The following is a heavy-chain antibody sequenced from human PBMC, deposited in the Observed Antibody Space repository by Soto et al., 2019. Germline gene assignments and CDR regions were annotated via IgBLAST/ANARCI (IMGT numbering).Heavy chain of an antibody. V-gene: IGHV1-3*01. J-gene: IGHJ3*01. D-gene: IGHD3-22*01. CDR3: FRERHSSEVAVEAFAL. CDR2: INAGNGNT. Sequence: RLGWMGWINAGNGNTEYSQKFQGRVTITRDTSASTAYMELSSLRSEDTAVYYCFRERHSSEVAVEAFALWSYGT.